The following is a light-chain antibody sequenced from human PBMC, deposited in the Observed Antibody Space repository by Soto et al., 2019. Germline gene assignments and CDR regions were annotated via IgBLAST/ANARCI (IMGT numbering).Light chain of an antibody. Sequence: QSALTQPPSASGSPGQSVTISCTGTSIDVGGYNFVSWYQQHAGKVPRLMIYEVNKRPSGVPDRFSGSKSGNTASLTVSGLQPEDEADYYCSSYAGTSYVFGTGTKVTVL. CDR2: EVN. V-gene: IGLV2-8*01. J-gene: IGLJ1*01. CDR1: SIDVGGYNF. CDR3: SSYAGTSYV.